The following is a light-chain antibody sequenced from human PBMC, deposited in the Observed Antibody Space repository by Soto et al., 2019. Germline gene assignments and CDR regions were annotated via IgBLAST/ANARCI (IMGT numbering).Light chain of an antibody. CDR1: RSVSTY. CDR2: DAS. V-gene: IGKV3-11*01. CDR3: QQRSKLFT. Sequence: EVVLTQSPVTLSLSPGDRATLSCRASRSVSTYLAWYQQKPGQAPRLLIYDASSRATGIPARFSGSGSGTDFTLTISSLEPEDFAVYYCQQRSKLFTFGQGTRLEIK. J-gene: IGKJ5*01.